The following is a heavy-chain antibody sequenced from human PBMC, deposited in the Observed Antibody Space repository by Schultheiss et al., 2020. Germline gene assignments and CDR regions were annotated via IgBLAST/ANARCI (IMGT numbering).Heavy chain of an antibody. V-gene: IGHV3-30*12. Sequence: GGSLRLSCAASGFTFSSYGMHWVRQAPGKGLEWVAFISYDGSNKYYADSVKGRFTISRDNSKNTLYLQMNSLRAEDTAVYYCATFRGGQYYDSSGYQGRMDVWGQGTTVTVSS. CDR3: ATFRGGQYYDSSGYQGRMDV. D-gene: IGHD3-22*01. CDR1: GFTFSSYG. J-gene: IGHJ6*01. CDR2: ISYDGSNK.